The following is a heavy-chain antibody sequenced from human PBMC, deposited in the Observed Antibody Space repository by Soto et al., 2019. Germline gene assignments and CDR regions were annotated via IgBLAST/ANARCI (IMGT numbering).Heavy chain of an antibody. CDR3: TRDIGSSS. CDR2: INSDGSTR. J-gene: IGHJ4*02. CDR1: GFTFTTNW. Sequence: EVQLVESGGGLVQPGGSLRLSCAASGFTFTTNWMHWVRQAPGKGLVWVSRINSDGSTRNYADSVQGRFTISRDNAKNTLYLQMNSLRAEDTAVYYCTRDIGSSSWGQGALVTVSS. D-gene: IGHD2-2*01. V-gene: IGHV3-74*01.